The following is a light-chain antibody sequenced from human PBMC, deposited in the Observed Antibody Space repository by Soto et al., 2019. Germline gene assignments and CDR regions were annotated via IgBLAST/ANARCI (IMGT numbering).Light chain of an antibody. V-gene: IGLV3-21*04. CDR1: NIGSKS. J-gene: IGLJ3*02. Sequence: SYELTQPPSVSVAPGKTARFTCGGNNIGSKSVHWYQQKPGQAPVMVINYDVDRPSGIPERFSGSNSGNTATLTISRVEAGDEADYYCQVWDSTNDHVVFGGGTKLTVL. CDR2: YDV. CDR3: QVWDSTNDHVV.